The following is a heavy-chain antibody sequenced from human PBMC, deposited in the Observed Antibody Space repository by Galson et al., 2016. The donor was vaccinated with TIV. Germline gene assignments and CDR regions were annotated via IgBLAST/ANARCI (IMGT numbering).Heavy chain of an antibody. V-gene: IGHV4-59*01. CDR2: IYYTGTT. D-gene: IGHD3-3*01. CDR1: GGSISHYY. Sequence: SETLSLTCTVSGGSISHYYWSWIRQAPGKGLDWIGYIYYTGTTHYSPSLKSRVTITVDMSKNQFSLHLDFVTAADTAVYYWASTAYWSGYEDFWGQGTLGTVSS. J-gene: IGHJ4*02. CDR3: ASTAYWSGYEDF.